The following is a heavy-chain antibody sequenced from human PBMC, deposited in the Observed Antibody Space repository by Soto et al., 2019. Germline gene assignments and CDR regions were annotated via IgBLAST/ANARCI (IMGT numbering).Heavy chain of an antibody. CDR1: DDSINNYF. D-gene: IGHD3-22*01. CDR2: IYYTGNT. Sequence: PSETLSLTCTVSDDSINNYFWTWIRQPPGKGLEWIGYIYYTGNTNYNSSLTSRVTISLDTSKNQIYLKLKSVTAADTAVYYCARKAPDYDNYGYSGGFQPWGQG. CDR3: ARKAPDYDNYGYSGGFQP. J-gene: IGHJ5*02. V-gene: IGHV4-59*12.